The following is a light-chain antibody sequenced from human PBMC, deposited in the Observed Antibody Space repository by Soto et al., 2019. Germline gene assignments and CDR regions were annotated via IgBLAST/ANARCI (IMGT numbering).Light chain of an antibody. CDR2: WAS. Sequence: DIVMTQSPDSLAVSLGERATINCKSSQSILNRSNNKNYLTWYQQKPGQPPKLLIYWASTRESGVPDRFSGSGSGTDFTLTISSLQAEDVAVYHCQQYYKSKWTFGQGTKVEIK. CDR3: QQYYKSKWT. CDR1: QSILNRSNNKNY. J-gene: IGKJ1*01. V-gene: IGKV4-1*01.